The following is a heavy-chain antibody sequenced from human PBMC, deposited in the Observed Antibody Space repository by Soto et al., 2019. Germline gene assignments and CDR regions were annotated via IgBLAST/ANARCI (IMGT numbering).Heavy chain of an antibody. CDR1: GFTFSSYA. CDR2: ISYDGSNK. Sequence: GGSLRLSCAASGFTFSSYAMHWVRQAPGKGLEWVAVISYDGSNKYYADSVKGRFTISRDNAKNSLYLQMNSLRAEDTAVYYCARVRSGYSRTPLFYWGQGTLVTVSS. J-gene: IGHJ4*02. V-gene: IGHV3-30-3*01. D-gene: IGHD3-22*01. CDR3: ARVRSGYSRTPLFY.